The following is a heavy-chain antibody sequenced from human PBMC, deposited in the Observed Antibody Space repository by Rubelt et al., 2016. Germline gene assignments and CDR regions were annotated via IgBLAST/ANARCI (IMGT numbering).Heavy chain of an antibody. CDR3: ANAKRGKVDY. V-gene: IGHV3-23*04. Sequence: EVQLVESGGGLVKPGGSLRLSCAASGFTFSSYSMNWVRQAPGKGLEWVSAIRGSGGSTYYADSVKGRLTSSRDNSKNTGYRQMNGLRAEDTAVDYCANAKRGKVDYWGQGTLVTVSS. D-gene: IGHD4-23*01. CDR2: IRGSGGST. CDR1: GFTFSSYS. J-gene: IGHJ4*02.